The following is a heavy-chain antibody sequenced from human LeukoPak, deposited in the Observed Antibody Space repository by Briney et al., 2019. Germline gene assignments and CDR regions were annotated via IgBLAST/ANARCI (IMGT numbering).Heavy chain of an antibody. CDR3: ARVTDTEGAFDI. V-gene: IGHV4-39*07. CDR2: VYYSGST. CDR1: GGSISSSSYY. D-gene: IGHD5-18*01. J-gene: IGHJ3*02. Sequence: SETLSLTCTVSGGSISSSSYYWGWIRQPPGKGLEWIGSVYYSGSTYYNPSLKSRVTKSVDTSKNQFSLKLSSVTAADTAVYYCARVTDTEGAFDIWGQGTMVTVSS.